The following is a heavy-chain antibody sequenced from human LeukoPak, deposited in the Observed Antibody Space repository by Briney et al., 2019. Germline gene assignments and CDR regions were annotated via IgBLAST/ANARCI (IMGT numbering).Heavy chain of an antibody. Sequence: PSETLSLTCTVSGGSISSSSYYWGWIRQPPGKGLEWIGGIYYSGSTYYNPSPKSRVTISVDTSKNQFSLKLSSVTAADTAVYYCARYYRPINWFDPWGQGTLVTVSS. D-gene: IGHD1-26*01. CDR3: ARYYRPINWFDP. CDR2: IYYSGST. J-gene: IGHJ5*02. V-gene: IGHV4-39*01. CDR1: GGSISSSSYY.